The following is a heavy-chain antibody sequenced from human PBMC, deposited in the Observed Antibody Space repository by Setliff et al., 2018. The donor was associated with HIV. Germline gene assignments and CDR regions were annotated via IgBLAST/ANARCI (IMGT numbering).Heavy chain of an antibody. CDR2: IYHTEST. D-gene: IGHD6-13*01. Sequence: SETLSLTCAVSSGSISYNNWWTWVRQPPGKGLEWIGEIYHTESTNYNPSLKSRVTISLDKSKDQFSLELSSVTAADTAVYSCAREDALTQQFDSWGQGTLVTVSS. CDR1: SGSISYNNW. J-gene: IGHJ4*02. CDR3: AREDALTQQFDS. V-gene: IGHV4-4*02.